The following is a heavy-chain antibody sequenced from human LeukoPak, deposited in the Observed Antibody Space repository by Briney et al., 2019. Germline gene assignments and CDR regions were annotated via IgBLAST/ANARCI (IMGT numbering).Heavy chain of an antibody. D-gene: IGHD2-2*01. Sequence: VASVKVSCKASGGTFSSYAISWVRQAPGQGLEWMGGIIPIFGTANYAQKFQGRVTITADESTSTAYMELSSLRSEDTAVYYCAREMNLGYCSSTSCGAFDIWGQGTMVTVSS. J-gene: IGHJ3*02. CDR3: AREMNLGYCSSTSCGAFDI. CDR1: GGTFSSYA. CDR2: IIPIFGTA. V-gene: IGHV1-69*13.